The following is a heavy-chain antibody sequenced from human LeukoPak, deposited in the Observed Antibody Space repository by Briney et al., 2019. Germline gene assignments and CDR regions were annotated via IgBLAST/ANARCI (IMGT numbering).Heavy chain of an antibody. CDR1: GDTFSSYA. CDR3: ATSGYSSSWYNL. Sequence: SVKVSCKASGDTFSSYAISWVRQAPGQGLEWMGGIIAIFGTTNYAQKFQGRVTITTDESTSTAYMEMSSLTSEDTAVYYCATSGYSSSWYNLWGQGTLVTVSS. J-gene: IGHJ5*02. V-gene: IGHV1-69*05. CDR2: IIAIFGTT. D-gene: IGHD2-15*01.